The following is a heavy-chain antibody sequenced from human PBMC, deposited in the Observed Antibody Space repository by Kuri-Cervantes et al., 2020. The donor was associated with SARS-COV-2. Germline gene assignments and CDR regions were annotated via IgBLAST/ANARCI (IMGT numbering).Heavy chain of an antibody. D-gene: IGHD5-24*01. V-gene: IGHV3-23*01. CDR2: ITGSAGRT. J-gene: IGHJ4*02. CDR1: GFSFRSYG. CDR3: AKGISVEKARVGEN. Sequence: GESLKISCAASGFSFRSYGMHWVRQAPGKGLEWVSTITGSAGRTNYADSVKGRFTISRDNSKNTMYLQMNSVRAEDTALYYCAKGISVEKARVGENWGQGTLVTVSS.